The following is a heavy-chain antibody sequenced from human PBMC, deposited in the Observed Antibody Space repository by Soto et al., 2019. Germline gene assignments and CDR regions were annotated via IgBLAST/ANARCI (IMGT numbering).Heavy chain of an antibody. CDR2: TYYRSKWYY. D-gene: IGHD1-26*01. CDR3: VRGEQYSGRIFDY. V-gene: IGHV6-1*01. CDR1: GDSVSSNSAG. J-gene: IGHJ4*02. Sequence: SQTLSLTCAITGDSVSSNSAGWSWVRQSPSRGLEWLGRTYYRSKWYYEYAVSVRGRITINPDTSKNQYSLQLNSVTPEDTAVYFFVRGEQYSGRIFDYCCQGTLVTVSS.